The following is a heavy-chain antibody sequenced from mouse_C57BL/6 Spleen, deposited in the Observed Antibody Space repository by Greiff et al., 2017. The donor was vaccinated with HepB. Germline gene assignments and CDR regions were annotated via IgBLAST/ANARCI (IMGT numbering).Heavy chain of an antibody. V-gene: IGHV1-4*01. Sequence: VQLQQSGAELARPGASVKMSCKASGYTFTSYTMHWVKQRPGQGLEWIGYINPSSGYTKYNQKFKDKATLTADKSSSTAYMQLSSLTSEDSAVYYCATEGNYYAMDYWGKGTSVTVSS. CDR1: GYTFTSYT. CDR3: ATEGNYYAMDY. CDR2: INPSSGYT. J-gene: IGHJ4*01.